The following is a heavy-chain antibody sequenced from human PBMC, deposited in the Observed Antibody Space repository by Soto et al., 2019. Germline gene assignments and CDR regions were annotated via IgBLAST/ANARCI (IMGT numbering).Heavy chain of an antibody. V-gene: IGHV1-2*04. Sequence: QVQLVQSGAEVKKPGASVKVSCKASGYTFTGYYMHWVRQAPGQGLEWMGWINPNSGGTNYAQKFQGWVTMTRDTSISTAYMEMSRLRSDDTAVYYCARAHPGLVTTGDGVYFDYWGQGTLVTVSS. CDR2: INPNSGGT. D-gene: IGHD4-4*01. CDR1: GYTFTGYY. J-gene: IGHJ4*02. CDR3: ARAHPGLVTTGDGVYFDY.